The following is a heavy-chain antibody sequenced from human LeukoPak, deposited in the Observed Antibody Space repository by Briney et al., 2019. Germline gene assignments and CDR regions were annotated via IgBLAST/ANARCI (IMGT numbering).Heavy chain of an antibody. V-gene: IGHV4-39*07. CDR1: GGSISSSSYY. CDR3: ARSIVVVMGFAFDY. J-gene: IGHJ4*02. CDR2: IYHSGST. Sequence: SETLSLTCTVSGGSISSSSYYWGWIRQPPGKGLEWIGSIYHSGSTYYNPSLKSRVTISVDTSKNQFSLKLSSVTAADTAVYYCARSIVVVMGFAFDYWGQGTLVTVSS. D-gene: IGHD3-22*01.